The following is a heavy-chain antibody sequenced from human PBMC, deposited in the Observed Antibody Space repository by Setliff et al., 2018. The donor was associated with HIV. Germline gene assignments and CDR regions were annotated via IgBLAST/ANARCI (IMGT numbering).Heavy chain of an antibody. CDR2: IASDVSKT. D-gene: IGHD3-10*01. CDR1: GFTFSHYG. J-gene: IGHJ4*02. V-gene: IGHV3-30*02. Sequence: PGGSLRLSCVVSGFTFSHYGMHWVRQAPGKGLEWVAFIASDVSKTHIADSVKGRFTISRDNSKNMLYLQMNSLSADDTAVYYCTRDPTPKELWFFSGYYSDYWGQGTLVTAPQ. CDR3: TRDPTPKELWFFSGYYSDY.